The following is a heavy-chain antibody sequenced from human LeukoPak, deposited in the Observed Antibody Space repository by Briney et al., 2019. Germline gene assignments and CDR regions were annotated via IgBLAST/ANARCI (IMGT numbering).Heavy chain of an antibody. D-gene: IGHD6-13*01. CDR1: GVSISSYY. J-gene: IGHJ3*02. CDR2: IHYSGSP. Sequence: SETLSLTCTVSGVSISSYYWTWIRQPPGKGLEWIGNIHYSGSPNYNPSLKSRVTMSLDTSKNQFSLKLSSVTAADTAVYYCARPVDSSIWYDAHDIWGQGTVVTVSS. CDR3: ARPVDSSIWYDAHDI. V-gene: IGHV4-59*08.